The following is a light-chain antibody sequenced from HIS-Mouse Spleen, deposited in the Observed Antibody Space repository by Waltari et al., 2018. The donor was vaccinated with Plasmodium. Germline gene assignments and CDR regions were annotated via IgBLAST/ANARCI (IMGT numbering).Light chain of an antibody. CDR3: SSYTSSSTV. Sequence: QSALTQPASVSGSPGQSITISCTGTSSDVGGYNYVSWYQQHPGKAPKLMIYEVSNRPSGVPIRFSGSKSVNTASLTISGLQAEDEADYYCSSYTSSSTVFGGGTKLTVL. CDR1: SSDVGGYNY. J-gene: IGLJ3*02. V-gene: IGLV2-14*01. CDR2: EVS.